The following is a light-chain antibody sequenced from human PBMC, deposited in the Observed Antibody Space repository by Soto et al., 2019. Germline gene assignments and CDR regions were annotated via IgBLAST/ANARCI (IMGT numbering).Light chain of an antibody. CDR2: GNI. CDR1: DSNIARRN. Sequence: QSVLTQPPSASATPGQRVTISCSGSDSNIARRNVYWYQQRPGTAPKLLIFGNINRPSGVPDRFSGSKSGTSASLAITGLQAEDEGDYYCQSYDSTLSARYVFGTGTKVTVL. J-gene: IGLJ1*01. CDR3: QSYDSTLSARYV. V-gene: IGLV1-40*01.